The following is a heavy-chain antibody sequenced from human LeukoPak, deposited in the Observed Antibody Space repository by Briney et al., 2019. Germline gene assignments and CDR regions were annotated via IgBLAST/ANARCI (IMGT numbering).Heavy chain of an antibody. Sequence: GGSLRLSCAASGFTFSSYAMSWVRQAPGKGLEWVSAISGSGGSTYYADSVKGRFTISRDNSKNTLYQQMNSLRAEDTAVYYCAKVTIFGVVTKFSYDYWGQGTLVTVSS. CDR2: ISGSGGST. CDR1: GFTFSSYA. CDR3: AKVTIFGVVTKFSYDY. J-gene: IGHJ4*02. V-gene: IGHV3-23*01. D-gene: IGHD3-3*01.